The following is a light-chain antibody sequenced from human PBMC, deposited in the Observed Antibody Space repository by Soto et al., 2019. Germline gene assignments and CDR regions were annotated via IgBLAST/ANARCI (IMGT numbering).Light chain of an antibody. J-gene: IGKJ2*01. CDR2: DAS. CDR3: QQYNSYPYT. CDR1: QSISSW. Sequence: DIQMTQSPSTLSASVGDRVTITCRASQSISSWLAWYQQKPGKAPKLLIYDASSLKSGVPSRFSGSGSGTEFTLTISSLQLDDFATYYCQQYNSYPYTFGQGTKVDIK. V-gene: IGKV1-5*01.